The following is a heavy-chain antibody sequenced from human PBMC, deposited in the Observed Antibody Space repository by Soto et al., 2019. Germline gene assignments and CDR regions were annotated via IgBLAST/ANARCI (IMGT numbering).Heavy chain of an antibody. V-gene: IGHV3-74*01. CDR1: GGTCGGHG. CDR2: INSDGSST. Sequence: GGLMRVWCGAAGGTCGGHGGRWVRQAPEKGLVWVSRINSDGSSTTYADSVKGRFTFSRDNAKNTLYLQMNSLRAEDTAIYYCARDEGYGYGVDYWGQGTLVTVSS. D-gene: IGHD5-18*01. J-gene: IGHJ4*02. CDR3: ARDEGYGYGVDY.